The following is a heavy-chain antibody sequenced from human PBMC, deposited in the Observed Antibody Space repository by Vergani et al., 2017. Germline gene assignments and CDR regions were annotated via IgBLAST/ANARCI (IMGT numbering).Heavy chain of an antibody. D-gene: IGHD1-26*01. V-gene: IGHV3-30*18. J-gene: IGHJ6*02. CDR3: AKESLKWELLLDGMDV. Sequence: QVQLVESGGGVVQPGRSLRLSCAASGFTFSSYGMHWVRQAPGKGLEWVAVISYDGSNKYYADSVKGRFTISRDNSKNTLYLQMNSLRAEDTAVYYCAKESLKWELLLDGMDVWGQGTTVTVSS. CDR2: ISYDGSNK. CDR1: GFTFSSYG.